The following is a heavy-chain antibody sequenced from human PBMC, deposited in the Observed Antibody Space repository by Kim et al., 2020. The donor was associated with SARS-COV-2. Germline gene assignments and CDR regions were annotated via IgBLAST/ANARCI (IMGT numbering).Heavy chain of an antibody. Sequence: ASVKVSCKASGYTFTSYGISWVRQAPGQGLEWMGWISAYNGNTNYAQKLQGRVTMTTDTSTSTAYMELRSLRSDDTAVYYCARDLGQISYCSGGSCYGDYWGQGTLVTVSS. CDR2: ISAYNGNT. V-gene: IGHV1-18*01. CDR1: GYTFTSYG. J-gene: IGHJ4*02. D-gene: IGHD2-15*01. CDR3: ARDLGQISYCSGGSCYGDY.